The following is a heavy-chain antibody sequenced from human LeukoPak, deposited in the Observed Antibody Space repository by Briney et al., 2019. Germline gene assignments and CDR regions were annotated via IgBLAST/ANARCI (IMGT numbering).Heavy chain of an antibody. D-gene: IGHD1-14*01. CDR1: GFTFSSYS. CDR2: ISSSSSYI. Sequence: PGGSLRLSCAASGFTFSSYSMNWVRQAPGKGLEWVSSISSSSSYIHYADSVKGRFTISRDNAKNSLYLQMNSLRAEDTAVYYCARRTPGLFDYWGQGTLVTVSS. CDR3: ARRTPGLFDY. V-gene: IGHV3-21*01. J-gene: IGHJ4*02.